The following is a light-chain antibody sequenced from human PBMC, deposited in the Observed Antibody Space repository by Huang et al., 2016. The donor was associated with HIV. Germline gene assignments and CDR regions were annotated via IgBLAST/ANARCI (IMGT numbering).Light chain of an antibody. CDR3: MQALQTPNT. V-gene: IGKV2-28*01. CDR2: LGS. J-gene: IGKJ2*01. Sequence: DIVMTQSPLSLPVTPGGPASISCRSSQSLLHSNGYNYLDWYLQKPGQSPQLLIYLGSNRDSGVPDRFSGSGSGTDFTLKISRVEAEDVGVYYCMQALQTPNTFGQGTKLEIK. CDR1: QSLLHSNGYNY.